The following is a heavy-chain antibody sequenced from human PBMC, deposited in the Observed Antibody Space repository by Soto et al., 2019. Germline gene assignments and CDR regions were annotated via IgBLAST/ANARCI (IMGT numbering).Heavy chain of an antibody. CDR3: TRDSHDAYGLDF. V-gene: IGHV3-49*04. CDR2: IRSKRYGGTP. J-gene: IGHJ4*02. D-gene: IGHD4-17*01. Sequence: SLRLSCTSSGFTFGYYGVNWVRHAPGKWLEWVGFIRSKRYGGTPDYAASVEGRFTISRDDSKNVAYLQMNSLNTEDTAMYYCTRDSHDAYGLDFWGQGARVIVSS. CDR1: GFTFGYYG.